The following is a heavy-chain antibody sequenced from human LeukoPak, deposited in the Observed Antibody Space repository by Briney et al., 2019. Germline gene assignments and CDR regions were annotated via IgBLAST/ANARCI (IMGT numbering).Heavy chain of an antibody. V-gene: IGHV1-46*01. CDR2: INPSGGST. CDR1: GYPFTAYY. Sequence: ASVKVSCKAFGYPFTAYYMYWVRQAPGQGPEWMGIINPSGGSTSYAQKFQGRVTMTRDMSTSTVYMELSSLRSEDTAVYYCARDLLSYYYDRMGYWGQGTLVTVSS. D-gene: IGHD3-22*01. CDR3: ARDLLSYYYDRMGY. J-gene: IGHJ4*02.